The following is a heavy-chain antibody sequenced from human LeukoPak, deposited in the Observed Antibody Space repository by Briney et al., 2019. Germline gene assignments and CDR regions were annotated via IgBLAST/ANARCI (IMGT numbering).Heavy chain of an antibody. CDR2: ISVYTGKT. CDR3: AKDRGWQYADYETVAVEH. Sequence: ASVKVSCKASGYTFTNYGISWVRQAPGQGLEWMGWISVYTGKTYYAQKFQARVTMTTDTSTTTAYMELRSLRSDDTAVYYCAKDRGWQYADYETVAVEHWGQGTLVTVSP. J-gene: IGHJ4*02. D-gene: IGHD4-17*01. V-gene: IGHV1-18*01. CDR1: GYTFTNYG.